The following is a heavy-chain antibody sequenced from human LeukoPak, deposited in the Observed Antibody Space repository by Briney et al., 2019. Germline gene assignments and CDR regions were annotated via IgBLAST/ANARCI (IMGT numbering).Heavy chain of an antibody. CDR2: IVVGSGNT. CDR3: AAAGSGWSLFDY. D-gene: IGHD6-19*01. CDR1: GFTFTSSA. V-gene: IGHV1-58*01. J-gene: IGHJ4*02. Sequence: SVKVSCKASGFTFTSSAVQWVRQARGQRLEWIGWIVVGSGNTNYAQKFQERVTITRDMSTSTAYMELSSLRSEDTAVYYCAAAGSGWSLFDYWGQGTLVTDSS.